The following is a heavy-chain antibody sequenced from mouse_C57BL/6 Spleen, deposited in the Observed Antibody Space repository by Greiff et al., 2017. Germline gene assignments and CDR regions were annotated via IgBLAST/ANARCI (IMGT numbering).Heavy chain of an antibody. CDR1: GYTFTSYW. CDR3: AKNAGNIYDDIALGC. Sequence: QVQLQQPGAELVMPGASVKLSCKASGYTFTSYWMHWVKQRPGQGLEWIGEIDPSDSYTNYNQKFKGKSTLTVDKSSSTAYMQLSSLTSDDSAVYYCAKNAGNIYDDIALGCWGQVTSVTVSS. J-gene: IGHJ4*01. D-gene: IGHD1-1*01. CDR2: IDPSDSYT. V-gene: IGHV1-69*01.